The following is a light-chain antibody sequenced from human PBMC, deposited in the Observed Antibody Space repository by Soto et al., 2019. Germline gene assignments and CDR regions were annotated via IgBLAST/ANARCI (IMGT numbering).Light chain of an antibody. Sequence: QSVLTQPPSVSGAPGQRVTISCTGSSSNIGAGYDVHWYQQLPGTAPKLLIYGNSNRPSGVPDRFSGSKSGTSASLAITGRQAEDEADYYCQSYDSSLSGFYWVFGGGTKLTVL. CDR2: GNS. CDR1: SSNIGAGYD. V-gene: IGLV1-40*01. J-gene: IGLJ3*02. CDR3: QSYDSSLSGFYWV.